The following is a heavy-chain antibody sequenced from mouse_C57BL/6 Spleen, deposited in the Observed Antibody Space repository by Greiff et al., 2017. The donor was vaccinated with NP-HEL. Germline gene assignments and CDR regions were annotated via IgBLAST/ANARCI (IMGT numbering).Heavy chain of an antibody. J-gene: IGHJ1*03. CDR2: IYPRDGST. CDR1: GYTFTDHT. V-gene: IGHV1-78*01. D-gene: IGHD1-1*01. Sequence: QVQLQQSDAELVKPGASVKISCKVSGYTFTDHTIHWMKQRPEQGLEWIGYIYPRDGSTKYNEKFKGKATLTADKSSSTAYMQLNSLTSEDAAVYFCARGGNYGSSYVGWYCDVWGTGTTVTVSS. CDR3: ARGGNYGSSYVGWYCDV.